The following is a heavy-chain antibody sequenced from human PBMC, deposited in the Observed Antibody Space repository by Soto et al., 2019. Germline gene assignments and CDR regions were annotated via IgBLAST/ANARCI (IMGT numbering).Heavy chain of an antibody. CDR1: GFTFSSYG. Sequence: GGSLRLSCAASGFTFSSYGMHWVRQAPGKGLEWVAVIWYDGSNKYYADSVKGRFTISRDNSKNTLYLQMNSLRAEDTAVYYCARATSSSKLYYFDYWGQGTLVTVSS. J-gene: IGHJ4*02. D-gene: IGHD6-13*01. CDR3: ARATSSSKLYYFDY. V-gene: IGHV3-33*01. CDR2: IWYDGSNK.